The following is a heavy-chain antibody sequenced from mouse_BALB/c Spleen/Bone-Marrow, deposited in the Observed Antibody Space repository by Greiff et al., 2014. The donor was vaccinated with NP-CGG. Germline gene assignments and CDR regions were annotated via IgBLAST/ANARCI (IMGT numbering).Heavy chain of an antibody. Sequence: EVKLVESGAELVKPGASVKLSCTASGFNIKDTYMHWVKQRPEQGLEWIGRIDPANGNTKYDPKFQGKATITADTSSNTAYLQLSSLTSGDTAVYYCARWEYYAMDYWGQGTSVTVAS. CDR3: ARWEYYAMDY. V-gene: IGHV14-3*02. J-gene: IGHJ4*01. CDR2: IDPANGNT. CDR1: GFNIKDTY. D-gene: IGHD4-1*01.